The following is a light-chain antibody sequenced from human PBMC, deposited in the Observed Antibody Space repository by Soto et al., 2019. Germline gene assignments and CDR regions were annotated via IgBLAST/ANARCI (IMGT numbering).Light chain of an antibody. CDR3: QNYNGAPRT. J-gene: IGKJ1*01. CDR1: QAIRNS. Sequence: DMQMTQSPPSLSASVGDRVTITCQASQAIRNSLAWFQQKPGKVPRLLIYAASSLQLGVPPRFSGSGWGTDFTLTISSLQPEDVATYYCQNYNGAPRTFGQGTKVAI. V-gene: IGKV1-27*01. CDR2: AAS.